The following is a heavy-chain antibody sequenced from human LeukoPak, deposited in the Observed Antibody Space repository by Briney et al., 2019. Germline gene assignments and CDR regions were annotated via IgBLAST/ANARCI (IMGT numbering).Heavy chain of an antibody. V-gene: IGHV1-2*04. CDR3: ARDKIKGINWFDP. CDR1: GYTFTGYY. CDR2: INPNSGGT. Sequence: ASVKVSCKASGYTFTGYYMHWVRQAPGQGLEWMGWINPNSGGTNYAQKFQGWVTMTRDTSISTAYMELSRLRSDDTAVYYCARDKIKGINWFDPWGQGTLVTVSS. D-gene: IGHD1-14*01. J-gene: IGHJ5*02.